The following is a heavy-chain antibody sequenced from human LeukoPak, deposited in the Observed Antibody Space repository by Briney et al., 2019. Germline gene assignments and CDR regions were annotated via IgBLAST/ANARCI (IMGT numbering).Heavy chain of an antibody. Sequence: GASVNVSCKASVYTFTSYGISWVRQAPGQGLEWMGWISAYNGNTNYAQKLQGRVTMTTDTSTSTAYMELRSLRSDDTAVYYCARGYYGSGSYYSDLWYYYYYMDVWGKGTTVTISS. V-gene: IGHV1-18*01. J-gene: IGHJ6*03. CDR3: ARGYYGSGSYYSDLWYYYYYMDV. CDR1: VYTFTSYG. CDR2: ISAYNGNT. D-gene: IGHD3-10*01.